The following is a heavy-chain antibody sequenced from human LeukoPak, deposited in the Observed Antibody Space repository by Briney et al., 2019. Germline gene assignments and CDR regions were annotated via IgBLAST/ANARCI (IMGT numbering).Heavy chain of an antibody. CDR1: GFTFDDYG. V-gene: IGHV3-30*18. CDR2: ISYDASNK. J-gene: IGHJ4*02. Sequence: PGGSLRLSCAASGFTFDDYGMSWVRQAPGKGLEWVAVISYDASNKYYADSVKGRFTISRDNSKNTLYLQMNSLRAEDTAVYYCAKSHGYSYGFDYWGQGTLVTVSS. D-gene: IGHD5-18*01. CDR3: AKSHGYSYGFDY.